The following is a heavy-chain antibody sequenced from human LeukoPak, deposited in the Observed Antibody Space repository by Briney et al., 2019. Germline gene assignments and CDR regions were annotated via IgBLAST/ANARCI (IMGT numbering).Heavy chain of an antibody. Sequence: GGSLRLSCAASGFTFSSYAMSWVRQAPGKGLEWVSGISGSGGSTDYADSVKGRFTISRDNSKNKLYLQMDSLRVEDTAVYYCARGHQGCSGGSCYPAFDCWGQGTLVTVSS. V-gene: IGHV3-23*01. CDR3: ARGHQGCSGGSCYPAFDC. CDR1: GFTFSSYA. CDR2: ISGSGGST. D-gene: IGHD2-15*01. J-gene: IGHJ4*02.